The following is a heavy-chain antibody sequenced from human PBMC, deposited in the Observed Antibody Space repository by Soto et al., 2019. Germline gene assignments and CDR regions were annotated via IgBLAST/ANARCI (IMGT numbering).Heavy chain of an antibody. D-gene: IGHD3-22*01. CDR3: AKDRTAVVVNYFDY. Sequence: GGSLRLSCAASGFTFSSYGMHWVRQAPGKGLEWVAVISYDGSNKYYTDSVKGRFTISRDNSKNTLYLQMNSLRAEDTAVYYCAKDRTAVVVNYFDYWGQGTLVTVSS. CDR2: ISYDGSNK. V-gene: IGHV3-30*18. J-gene: IGHJ4*02. CDR1: GFTFSSYG.